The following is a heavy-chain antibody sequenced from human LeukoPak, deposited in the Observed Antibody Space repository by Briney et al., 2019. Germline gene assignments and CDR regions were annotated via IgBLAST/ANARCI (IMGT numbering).Heavy chain of an antibody. V-gene: IGHV3-23*01. D-gene: IGHD6-6*01. CDR1: GFIFSDYV. CDR2: ITASGDRT. Sequence: GESLRLSCAASGFIFSDYVMIWVRQAPGKGLEWVSGITASGDRTYYADSVKGRFTMSRDNSKNTVYLQMNSLRSEDTAVYYCARGRGIAARPLVSYYYYMDVWGKGTTVTVSS. CDR3: ARGRGIAARPLVSYYYYMDV. J-gene: IGHJ6*03.